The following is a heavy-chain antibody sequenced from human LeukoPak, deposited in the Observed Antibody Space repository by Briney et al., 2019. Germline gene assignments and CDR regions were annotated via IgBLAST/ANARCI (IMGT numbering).Heavy chain of an antibody. V-gene: IGHV4-34*01. CDR2: INHSGST. CDR1: GGSFSGYY. CDR3: ARRYGDYVGRWFDP. Sequence: PSETLSLTCAVYGGSFSGYYWSWIRQPPGKGLEWIGEINHSGSTNYNPSLKSRVTISVDTSKNQFSLKLSSVTAADTAVYYCARRYGDYVGRWFDPWGQGTLVTVSS. J-gene: IGHJ5*02. D-gene: IGHD4-17*01.